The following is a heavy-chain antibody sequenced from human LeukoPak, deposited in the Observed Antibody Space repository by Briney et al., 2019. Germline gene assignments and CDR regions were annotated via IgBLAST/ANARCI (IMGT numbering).Heavy chain of an antibody. Sequence: ASVKVSCKASGGTFSSYAISWVRQASGQGLEWMGRIIPILGIANYAQKFQGRVTITADKSTSTAYMELSSLRSEDTAVYYCHEGGGYDGMDVWGQGTTVAVSS. V-gene: IGHV1-69*04. J-gene: IGHJ6*02. D-gene: IGHD2-15*01. CDR2: IIPILGIA. CDR1: GGTFSSYA. CDR3: HEGGGYDGMDV.